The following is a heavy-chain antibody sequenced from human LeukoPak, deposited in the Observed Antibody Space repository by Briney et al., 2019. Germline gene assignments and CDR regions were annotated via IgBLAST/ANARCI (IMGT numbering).Heavy chain of an antibody. J-gene: IGHJ4*02. D-gene: IGHD6-19*01. Sequence: ASVKLSCKASGGTFSSYAISWVRQGPGQGLEWMGRIIPILGIANYAQKVQGRVTITADQSTSTAYMELSSLRSEDSAVYYCARGSAVAGRGEYWGQGTLVTVSS. CDR3: ARGSAVAGRGEY. CDR1: GGTFSSYA. V-gene: IGHV1-69*04. CDR2: IIPILGIA.